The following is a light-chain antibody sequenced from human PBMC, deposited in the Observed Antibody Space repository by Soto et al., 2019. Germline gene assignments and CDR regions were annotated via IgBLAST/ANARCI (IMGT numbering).Light chain of an antibody. CDR2: GAS. J-gene: IGKJ4*01. Sequence: EIGMMQSPATLSVSPGERATLSRRASQSVSSALAWYQQKPGQAPRLLIYGASTRATGVPARFSGGGSGTEFTLTISSLQSEDFAIYYCQQYSNWPLLSFGGGTKVEIK. CDR3: QQYSNWPLLS. CDR1: QSVSSA. V-gene: IGKV3-15*01.